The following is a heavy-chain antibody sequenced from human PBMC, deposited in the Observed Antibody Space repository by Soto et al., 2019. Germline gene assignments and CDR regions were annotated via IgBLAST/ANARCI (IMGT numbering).Heavy chain of an antibody. CDR1: GGSFSGYY. J-gene: IGHJ5*02. CDR3: ERVEYNNWFDP. Sequence: PSETLSLTCAVYGGSFSGYYWSWIRQPPGKGLEWIGEINHSGSTNYNPSLKSRVTISVDTSKNQFSLKLSSVTAADTAVYYCERVEYNNWFDPWGQGTLVTVSS. CDR2: INHSGST. V-gene: IGHV4-34*01. D-gene: IGHD6-6*01.